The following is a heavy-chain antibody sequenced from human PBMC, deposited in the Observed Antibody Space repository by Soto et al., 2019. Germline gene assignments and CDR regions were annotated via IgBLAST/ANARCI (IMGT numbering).Heavy chain of an antibody. CDR3: AGGAARNVYYFYYGMEV. Sequence: QVQLQESGPGLVKPSQTLSLTCTVTGVSIGSDDYNWSWIRQPPGKGLEWIGYIYYSGTTYYDPSLQSRVSISLDTSKTQFSLKMSSVSADDTAVYYCAGGAARNVYYFYYGMEVWGQGTTVTVSS. J-gene: IGHJ6*02. D-gene: IGHD6-6*01. CDR1: GVSIGSDDYN. V-gene: IGHV4-30-4*01. CDR2: IYYSGTT.